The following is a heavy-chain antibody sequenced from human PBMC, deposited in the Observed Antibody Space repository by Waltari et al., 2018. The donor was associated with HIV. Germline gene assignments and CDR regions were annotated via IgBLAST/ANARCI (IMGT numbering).Heavy chain of an antibody. CDR1: GFTVSSNY. J-gene: IGHJ4*02. V-gene: IGHV3-53*02. Sequence: EVQLVETGGGLIQPGGSLRLSCAASGFTVSSNYMSWVRQAPGKGLGWGSVILGGGRTYHASAVEGPFTNSRDKSKNTLYLQMNSLRAEDTAVYYCASSPSSGTRNDYWGQGTLVTVSS. CDR2: ILGGGRT. D-gene: IGHD3-22*01. CDR3: ASSPSSGTRNDY.